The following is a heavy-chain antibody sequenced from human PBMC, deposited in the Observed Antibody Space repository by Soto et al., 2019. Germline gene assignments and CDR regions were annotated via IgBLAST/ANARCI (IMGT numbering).Heavy chain of an antibody. D-gene: IGHD5-18*01. V-gene: IGHV4-31*03. J-gene: IGHJ4*02. CDR3: ARTVHGYSYGPDFDY. Sequence: SLTMCLSCSVACGSISSGGCYRIRIHQHPGKGLEWIGYIYYSGSTYYNPSLKSRVTISVDTSKNQFSLKLSSVTAADTAVYYCARTVHGYSYGPDFDYWGQGTLVTVSS. CDR1: CGSISSGGCY. CDR2: IYYSGST.